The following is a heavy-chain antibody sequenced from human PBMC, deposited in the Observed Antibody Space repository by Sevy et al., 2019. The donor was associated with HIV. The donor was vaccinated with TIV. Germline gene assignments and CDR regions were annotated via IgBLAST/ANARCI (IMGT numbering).Heavy chain of an antibody. Sequence: GGSLRLSCAASGFTFSSYSMNWVRQAPGKGLEWVSSISSSSYIYYADSVKGRFTISRDNAKNSLYLQMNSLRAEDTAVYYCAREAEYCSGGSCYPAGFDYWGQGTLVTVSS. V-gene: IGHV3-21*01. CDR1: GFTFSSYS. CDR3: AREAEYCSGGSCYPAGFDY. CDR2: ISSSSYI. J-gene: IGHJ4*02. D-gene: IGHD2-15*01.